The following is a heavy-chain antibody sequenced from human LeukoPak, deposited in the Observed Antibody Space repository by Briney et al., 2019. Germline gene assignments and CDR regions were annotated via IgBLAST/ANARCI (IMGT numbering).Heavy chain of an antibody. V-gene: IGHV1-18*01. J-gene: IGHJ4*02. CDR3: ARTGYGSGSDDFDF. CDR2: ISPNNGNR. D-gene: IGHD3-10*01. CDR1: GYTFTRYG. Sequence: ASVKVSCKTSGYTFTRYGVRWVRQAPGQGLEWMGWISPNNGNRDYAQKFKDRVTMTTDTSTNTVYLELRSLRPDDTAMYYCARTGYGSGSDDFDFWGQGTLVTVSS.